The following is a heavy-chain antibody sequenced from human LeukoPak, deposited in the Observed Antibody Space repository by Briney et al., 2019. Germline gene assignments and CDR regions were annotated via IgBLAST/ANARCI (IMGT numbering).Heavy chain of an antibody. CDR1: GYTFTNHY. Sequence: ASVKVSCKASGYTFTNHYMHWVRQAPGQGLEWLGLISPSGDKTWNAQKFQGRVTMTRDMSASTDYLELSSLRSEDTAVYYCASGYCGSTSCYWFDPWGQGTLVTVSS. CDR3: ASGYCGSTSCYWFDP. V-gene: IGHV1-46*01. D-gene: IGHD2-2*01. CDR2: ISPSGDKT. J-gene: IGHJ5*02.